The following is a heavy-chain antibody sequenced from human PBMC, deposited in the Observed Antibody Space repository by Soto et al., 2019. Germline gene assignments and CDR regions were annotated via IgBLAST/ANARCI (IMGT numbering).Heavy chain of an antibody. CDR2: INTNGVNT. D-gene: IGHD6-19*01. CDR3: ARGRVEDSSGWATYFDY. J-gene: IGHJ4*02. Sequence: EVQLVESGGGLVQPGGPLRLSCAASGFTFSGYSMFWVRRAPGKGLEYVSAINTNGVNTFYAKSVKGRFTISRDNSKNTMYLQMGSLRAEDMAVYYCARGRVEDSSGWATYFDYWGQGTLVTVSS. V-gene: IGHV3-64*01. CDR1: GFTFSGYS.